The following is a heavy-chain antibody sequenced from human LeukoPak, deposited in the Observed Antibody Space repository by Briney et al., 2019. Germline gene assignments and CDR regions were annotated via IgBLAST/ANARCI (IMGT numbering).Heavy chain of an antibody. D-gene: IGHD2-21*02. CDR1: GFTFSIYW. J-gene: IGHJ4*01. CDR3: ARLHQYCGGDCYHGDY. CDR2: IKSDESST. V-gene: IGHV3-74*01. Sequence: GGSLRLSCAASGFTFSIYWMDWVRQAPGKGLVWVSRIKSDESSTNYADSVKGRFTISRDNAKNTLYLQMNSLRAEDTAVYYCARLHQYCGGDCYHGDYWGQGTLVTVSS.